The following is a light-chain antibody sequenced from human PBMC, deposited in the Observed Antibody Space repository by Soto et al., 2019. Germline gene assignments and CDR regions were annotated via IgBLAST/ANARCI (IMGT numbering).Light chain of an antibody. Sequence: EIVLTQSPATLSLSPGERATLSCRASQNVSSYLGWYQQKPGQAPRLLIYDASNRATGIPARFSGSGSGTDFTLTISSLEPEDCAVYYCQRRSTWPIFTFCPGTKVDVK. J-gene: IGKJ3*01. CDR3: QRRSTWPIFT. V-gene: IGKV3-11*01. CDR2: DAS. CDR1: QNVSSY.